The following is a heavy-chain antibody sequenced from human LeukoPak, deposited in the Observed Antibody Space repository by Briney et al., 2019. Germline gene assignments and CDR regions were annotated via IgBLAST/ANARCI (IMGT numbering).Heavy chain of an antibody. CDR2: INDRNGNT. Sequence: ASVKVSCKASGYTFTTSAMYWVRQAPGQRLEWMGWINDRNGNTKYLQNFQGRVTMTRDTSTSTVYMELSSLRSEDTAVYYCARETYDSSGYYCARWFDPWGQGTLVTVSS. J-gene: IGHJ5*02. V-gene: IGHV1-3*01. CDR1: GYTFTTSA. CDR3: ARETYDSSGYYCARWFDP. D-gene: IGHD3-22*01.